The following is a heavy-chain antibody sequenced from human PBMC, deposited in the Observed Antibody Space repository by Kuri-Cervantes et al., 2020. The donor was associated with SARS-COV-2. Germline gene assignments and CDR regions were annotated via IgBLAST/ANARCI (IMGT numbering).Heavy chain of an antibody. CDR3: AKDKKITGMGYYYFMDV. J-gene: IGHJ6*03. D-gene: IGHD1-20*01. CDR1: GFTFSSYS. Sequence: GESLKISCAASGFTFSSYSINWVRQAPGKGLEWVAVIWSGGGNKFYADSVKGRFTISRDDSKNTLYLQMNSLSAEDSAVYYCAKDKKITGMGYYYFMDVWGKGTTVTVSS. V-gene: IGHV3-30*02. CDR2: IWSGGGNK.